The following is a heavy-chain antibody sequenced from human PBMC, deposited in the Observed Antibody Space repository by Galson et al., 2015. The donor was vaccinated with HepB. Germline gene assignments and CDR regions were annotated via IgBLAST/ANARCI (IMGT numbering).Heavy chain of an antibody. CDR2: ISSSSSYT. Sequence: SLRLSCAASGFTFSDYHMSWIRQAPGKGLEWVSYISSSSSYTNYADSVKGRFTISRDNAKNSLYLQMNSLRAEDTAVYYCARGGAGVYRYFDYWGQGTLVTVSS. D-gene: IGHD2-8*01. CDR1: GFTFSDYH. J-gene: IGHJ4*02. V-gene: IGHV3-11*05. CDR3: ARGGAGVYRYFDY.